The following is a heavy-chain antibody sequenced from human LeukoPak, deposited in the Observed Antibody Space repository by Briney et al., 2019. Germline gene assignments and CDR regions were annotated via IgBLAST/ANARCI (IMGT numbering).Heavy chain of an antibody. CDR1: GGTFSSYA. D-gene: IGHD6-13*01. J-gene: IGHJ4*02. Sequence: SVKVSCKASGGTFSSYAISWVRQAPGQGLEWMGGIIPIFGTANYAQKFQGRVTITTDESTSTAHMELSSLRSEDTAVYYCARDRPYSSSWYAFDYWGQGTLVTVSS. V-gene: IGHV1-69*05. CDR2: IIPIFGTA. CDR3: ARDRPYSSSWYAFDY.